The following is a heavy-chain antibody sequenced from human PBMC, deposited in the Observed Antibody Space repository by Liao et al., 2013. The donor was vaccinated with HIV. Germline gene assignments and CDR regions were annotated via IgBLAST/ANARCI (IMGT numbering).Heavy chain of an antibody. D-gene: IGHD4-17*01. CDR3: ARGKTTVTTLAFDI. CDR2: IHHGGST. Sequence: QLQLQESGSGLVKPSQTLSLTCNVSGDSIISGAYAWSWIRQPPGKGLELIGYIHHGGSTYYNPSLKSRVTMSVDTSNNQFFLKLTSVTADDTAVYYCARGKTTVTTLAFDIWGQGTMVTVSS. CDR1: GDSIISGAYA. J-gene: IGHJ3*02. V-gene: IGHV4-30-2*01.